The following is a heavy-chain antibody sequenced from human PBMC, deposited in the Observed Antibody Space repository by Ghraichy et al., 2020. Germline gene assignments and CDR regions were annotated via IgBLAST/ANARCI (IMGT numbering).Heavy chain of an antibody. D-gene: IGHD2/OR15-2a*01. Sequence: GGSLRLSCAASGFTFSTYSMNWVRQAPGKGLEWVSSISGSTTYISYADSVKGRFTISRDNAKNSLYLQMSSLRVEDTAVYYCARESTSSIHFDYWGHGTLVTVSS. J-gene: IGHJ4*01. CDR2: ISGSTTYI. V-gene: IGHV3-21*01. CDR3: ARESTSSIHFDY. CDR1: GFTFSTYS.